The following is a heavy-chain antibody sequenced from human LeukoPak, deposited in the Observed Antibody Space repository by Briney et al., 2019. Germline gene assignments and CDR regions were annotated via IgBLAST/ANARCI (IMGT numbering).Heavy chain of an antibody. CDR3: ARDVWLQPDY. Sequence: PGRSLRLSCAASGFTFSSYAMHWVRQAPGKGLEWVAVISYDGSNKYYADPVKGRFTISRDNSKNTLYLQMNSLRAEDTAVYYCARDVWLQPDYWGQGTLVTVSS. J-gene: IGHJ4*02. CDR1: GFTFSSYA. D-gene: IGHD5-24*01. V-gene: IGHV3-30-3*01. CDR2: ISYDGSNK.